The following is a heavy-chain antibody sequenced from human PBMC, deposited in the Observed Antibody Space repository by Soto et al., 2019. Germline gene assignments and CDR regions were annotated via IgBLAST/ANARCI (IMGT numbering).Heavy chain of an antibody. CDR3: AREWEPRSYFDY. Sequence: SETLSLTCTVSGGSISSYYWSWIRQPPGKGLEWIGYIYYSGSTNYNPSLKSRVTISVDTSKNQFSLKLSSVTAADTAVYYCAREWEPRSYFDYWGQGTLVTVSS. D-gene: IGHD1-26*01. J-gene: IGHJ4*02. CDR1: GGSISSYY. V-gene: IGHV4-59*01. CDR2: IYYSGST.